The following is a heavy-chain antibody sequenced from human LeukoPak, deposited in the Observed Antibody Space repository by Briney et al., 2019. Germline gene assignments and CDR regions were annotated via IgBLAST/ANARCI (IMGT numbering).Heavy chain of an antibody. V-gene: IGHV3-30*18. CDR1: GFTFSSYG. D-gene: IGHD3-16*02. CDR3: AKDGPPYYYYVWGSYREYYFDY. Sequence: PGRSLRLSCAASGFTFSSYGMHWVRQAPGKGLEWVAVISYDGSNKYYADSVKGRFTISRDNSKNTLYLQMNSPRAEDTAVYYCAKDGPPYYYYVWGSYREYYFDYWGQGTLVTVSS. CDR2: ISYDGSNK. J-gene: IGHJ4*02.